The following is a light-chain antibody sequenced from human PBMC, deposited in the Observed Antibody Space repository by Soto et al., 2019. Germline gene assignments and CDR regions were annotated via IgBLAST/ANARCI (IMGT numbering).Light chain of an antibody. CDR3: QQFNSYPLQYT. CDR2: DAS. Sequence: AIQLTQSPSSLSASVGDRVTITCRASQGVSSALAWYQQKPGKAPKLLIYDASSLESGVPSRFSGSGSGTDFTLTISSMQPEDFTNYYCQQFNSYPLQYTFVQGTKREIK. V-gene: IGKV1-13*02. CDR1: QGVSSA. J-gene: IGKJ2*01.